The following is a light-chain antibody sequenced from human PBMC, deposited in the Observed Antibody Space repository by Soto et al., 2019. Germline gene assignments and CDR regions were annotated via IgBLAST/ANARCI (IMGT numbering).Light chain of an antibody. CDR3: QNYNSAPFT. CDR1: QGISNY. CDR2: GAS. V-gene: IGKV1-27*01. Sequence: DIQMTQSPSSLSASVGDRVTITCRASQGISNYLAWYQQKPGKVPKLLIYGASTLQSGVPSRFSGSRSGTDFNLTISSLQPEDVATYYCQNYNSAPFTFGPGSKVDIK. J-gene: IGKJ3*01.